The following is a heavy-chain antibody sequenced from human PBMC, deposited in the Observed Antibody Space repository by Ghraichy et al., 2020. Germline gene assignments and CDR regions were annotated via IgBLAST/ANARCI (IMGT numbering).Heavy chain of an antibody. D-gene: IGHD2-21*02. J-gene: IGHJ3*02. CDR2: IYSGGST. CDR1: GFTVSSNY. CDR3: ARYVVVTATDAFDI. V-gene: IGHV3-53*01. Sequence: LSLTCAASGFTVSSNYMSWVRQAPGKGLEWVSVIYSGGSTYYADSVKGRFTISRDNSKNTLYLQMNSLRAEDTAVYYCARYVVVTATDAFDIWGQGTMVTVSS.